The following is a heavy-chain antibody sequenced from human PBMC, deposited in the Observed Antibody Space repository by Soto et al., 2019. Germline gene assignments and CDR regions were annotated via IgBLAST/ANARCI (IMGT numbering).Heavy chain of an antibody. CDR1: GYTFSNFW. CDR2: IYPGDHET. V-gene: IGHV5-51*01. Sequence: GESLKISCQSSGYTFSNFWIGWVRQLPGKGLEWMGIIYPGDHETRYGPSFHGKVTISADRSINTAYLQWNSLEASDTAFYFCARSPRSSPYFDYWGQGARVTVSS. D-gene: IGHD6-13*01. CDR3: ARSPRSSPYFDY. J-gene: IGHJ4*02.